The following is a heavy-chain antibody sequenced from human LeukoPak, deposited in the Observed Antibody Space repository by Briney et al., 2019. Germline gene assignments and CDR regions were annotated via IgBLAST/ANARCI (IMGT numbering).Heavy chain of an antibody. CDR3: ARLYSSGWHSTSFDY. CDR2: IYYSGST. CDR1: GGSISSSSYY. J-gene: IGHJ4*02. V-gene: IGHV4-39*01. D-gene: IGHD6-19*01. Sequence: SETLSLTCTVSGGSISSSSYYWGWIRQPPGKGLEWIGSIYYSGSTYYNPSLKSRVTISVDTSKNQFSLKLSSVTAADTAVYYCARLYSSGWHSTSFDYWGQGTLVTVSS.